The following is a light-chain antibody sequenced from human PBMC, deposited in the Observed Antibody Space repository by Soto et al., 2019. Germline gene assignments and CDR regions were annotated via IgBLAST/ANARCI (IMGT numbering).Light chain of an antibody. CDR2: DVS. V-gene: IGLV2-8*01. CDR1: SSDVGGYDY. CDR3: SPYAGTHIV. Sequence: QSMLTQPPSASVSPGQLVAISCTGTSSDVGGYDYVTWYQQHPGKAPKLMIYDVSKRPSGVPDRFSGSKSGNTASLTVSGLQAEDEADYYCSPYAGTHIVFGTGPKVTAL. J-gene: IGLJ1*01.